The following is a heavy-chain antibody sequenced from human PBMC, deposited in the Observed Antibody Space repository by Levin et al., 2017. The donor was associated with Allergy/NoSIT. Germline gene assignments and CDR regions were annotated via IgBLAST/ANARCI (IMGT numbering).Heavy chain of an antibody. D-gene: IGHD1-26*01. CDR1: GFTFSTYG. V-gene: IGHV3-33*01. CDR3: AREGSGSYPTADY. J-gene: IGHJ4*02. Sequence: GESLKISCAASGFTFSTYGMHWVRQAPGKGLEWVAVIWYDGSNKYYADSVKGRFTISRDNSKNTLYLQMNSLRAEDTAVYYCAREGSGSYPTADYWGQGTLVTVSS. CDR2: IWYDGSNK.